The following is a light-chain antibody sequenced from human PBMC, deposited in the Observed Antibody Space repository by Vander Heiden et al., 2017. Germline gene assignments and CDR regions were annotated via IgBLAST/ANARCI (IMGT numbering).Light chain of an antibody. J-gene: IGLJ2*01. CDR3: QAWDSSKVG. V-gene: IGLV3-1*01. CDR2: QDT. CDR1: NLGDKY. Sequence: SYELTQPPSVSVSPGQTASITCSGDNLGDKYACWYQQKAGQSPVVVSYQDTKRPSGIPERFSGSNSGSTATLTISGTQARDEADYYCQAWDSSKVGFGGGTKLTVL.